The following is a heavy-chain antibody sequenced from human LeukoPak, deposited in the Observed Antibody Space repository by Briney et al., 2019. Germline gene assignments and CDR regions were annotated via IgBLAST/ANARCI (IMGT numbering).Heavy chain of an antibody. CDR2: INPSSGTT. CDR3: ARDSSDIRSLIAH. Sequence: ASVKVSCKASGYTFISNYMHWVRQAPGQGLEWVGIINPSSGTTSYAQKFQGRVTMTRDTSTSTVYMDLSSLRSEDTAVYYCARDSSDIRSLIAHWGQGTLVTVSS. V-gene: IGHV1-46*01. CDR1: GYTFISNY. D-gene: IGHD2-15*01. J-gene: IGHJ1*01.